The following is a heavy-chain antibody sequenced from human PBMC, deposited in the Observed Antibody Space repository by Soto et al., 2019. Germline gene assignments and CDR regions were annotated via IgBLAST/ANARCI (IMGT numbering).Heavy chain of an antibody. J-gene: IGHJ6*03. Sequence: ASGKVSCKASGYTFTSYAMHWVRQAPGQRLEWMGWINAGNGNTKYSQKFQGRVTITRDTSASTAYMELSSLRSEDTAVYYCARVAVVVPAAMRGYYYYMDVWGKGTTVTVSS. V-gene: IGHV1-3*01. CDR1: GYTFTSYA. D-gene: IGHD2-2*01. CDR3: ARVAVVVPAAMRGYYYYMDV. CDR2: INAGNGNT.